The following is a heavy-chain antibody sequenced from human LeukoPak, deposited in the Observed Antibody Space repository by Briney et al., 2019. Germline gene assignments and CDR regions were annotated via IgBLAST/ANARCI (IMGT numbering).Heavy chain of an antibody. V-gene: IGHV1-8*01. Sequence: ASVKVSCKASGYTFTSYDINWVRQATGQGLEWMGWMNPNSGNTGYAQKFQGRVTMTRNTSISTAYMELSSLRSEDTAVYYCAKGFTIGSIAAAGTAVDYWGQGTLVTVSS. J-gene: IGHJ4*02. D-gene: IGHD6-13*01. CDR3: AKGFTIGSIAAAGTAVDY. CDR2: MNPNSGNT. CDR1: GYTFTSYD.